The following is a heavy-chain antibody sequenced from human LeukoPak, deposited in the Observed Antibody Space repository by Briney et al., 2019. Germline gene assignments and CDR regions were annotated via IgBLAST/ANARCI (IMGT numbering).Heavy chain of an antibody. D-gene: IGHD2-21*01. J-gene: IGHJ4*02. Sequence: SETLSITCTVSGGSISSSSYYWGWIRQPPGKGLEWIGSIYYSGSTYYNPSLKSRVTISVDTSKNQFSLKLSSVTAADTAVYYCARRISGGEDCFDYWGQGTLVTVSS. CDR1: GGSISSSSYY. CDR3: ARRISGGEDCFDY. V-gene: IGHV4-39*01. CDR2: IYYSGST.